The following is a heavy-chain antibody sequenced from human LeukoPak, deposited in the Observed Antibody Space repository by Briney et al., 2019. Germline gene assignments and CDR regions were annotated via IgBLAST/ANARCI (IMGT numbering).Heavy chain of an antibody. V-gene: IGHV3-30*02. D-gene: IGHD5-24*01. CDR3: ASSSVEMATIRDAFDI. CDR1: GFTFTSYG. J-gene: IGHJ3*02. Sequence: GGSLRLSCAASGFTFTSYGMHWVRQAPGKGLEWVSFIRYDGGNKYYADSVKGRFTISRDNSKNTLYLQMNSLRAEDTAVYYCASSSVEMATIRDAFDIWGQGTMVTVSS. CDR2: IRYDGGNK.